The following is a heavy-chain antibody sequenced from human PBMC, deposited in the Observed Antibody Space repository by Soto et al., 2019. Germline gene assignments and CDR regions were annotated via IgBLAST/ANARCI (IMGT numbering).Heavy chain of an antibody. CDR3: ARDFFDSRDYTTNWFDP. Sequence: PSETLSLTCSVSGDSISNSRFYWAWIRQPPGEGLEWIGSIYHTGNAYYNQSLKSRVTISVDTFKNQFSLKLTSVTAADAALYYCARDFFDSRDYTTNWFDPWGQGTLVTVSS. CDR1: GDSISNSRFY. J-gene: IGHJ5*02. V-gene: IGHV4-39*01. D-gene: IGHD3-22*01. CDR2: IYHTGNA.